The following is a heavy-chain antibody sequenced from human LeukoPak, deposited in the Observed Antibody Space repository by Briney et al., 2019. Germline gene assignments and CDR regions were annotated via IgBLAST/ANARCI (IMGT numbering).Heavy chain of an antibody. CDR3: ARRRYYDGSGYLE. V-gene: IGHV4-39*01. CDR2: IYYSGRT. J-gene: IGHJ1*01. CDR1: GDSVSRSDPY. Sequence: SETLSLTCSVSGDSVSRSDPYWDWIRQPPGKGLEWIGTIYYSGRTYYSPSLKSRVTMSVDPSNNQFSLNLRSVTAADTAVYYCARRRYYDGSGYLEWGQGTLLSVSS. D-gene: IGHD3-22*01.